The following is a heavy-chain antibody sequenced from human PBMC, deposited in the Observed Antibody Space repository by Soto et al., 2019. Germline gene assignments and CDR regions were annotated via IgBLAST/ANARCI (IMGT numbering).Heavy chain of an antibody. CDR1: GFSVSSNY. V-gene: IGHV3-53*01. J-gene: IGHJ5*02. D-gene: IGHD3-10*01. Sequence: HPGGSLRLSCAASGFSVSSNYMTWVRQAPGKGLEWVSIIYSDGRTNYADSVKGRFTISRDNSKNTVYLQMTSLSADDTAVYYCAREISAGFGEPWLDPWGQGTLVTSPQ. CDR3: AREISAGFGEPWLDP. CDR2: IYSDGRT.